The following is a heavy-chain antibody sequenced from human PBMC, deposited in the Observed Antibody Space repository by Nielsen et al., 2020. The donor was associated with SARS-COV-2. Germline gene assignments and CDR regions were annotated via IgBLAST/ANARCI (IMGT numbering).Heavy chain of an antibody. V-gene: IGHV3-11*04. D-gene: IGHD3-10*01. J-gene: IGHJ6*03. CDR1: GFTLIDYS. CDR2: ISSGGTTI. Sequence: GGSLRLSCAASGFTLIDYSMEWIRQAPRKGLEWVASISSGGTTISYADSVRGRFTISRDNARNSVSLEMNSLRAEDTAVYYCAREGLDYYYMDVWGKGTTVTVSS. CDR3: AREGLDYYYMDV.